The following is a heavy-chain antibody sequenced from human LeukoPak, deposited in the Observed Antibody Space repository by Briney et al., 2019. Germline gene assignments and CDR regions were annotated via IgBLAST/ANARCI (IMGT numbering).Heavy chain of an antibody. V-gene: IGHV3-7*01. CDR1: GFTFSSYW. CDR2: IKQDGSEK. CDR3: AREDIAVAGTHYYYYYMDV. J-gene: IGHJ6*03. Sequence: GGSLRLSCAASGFTFSSYWMSWVRQAPGKGLEWVTNIKQDGSEKYYVDSVKGRFTISRDNAKNSLYLQMNSLRAEDTAVYYCAREDIAVAGTHYYYYYMDVWGKGTTVTVSS. D-gene: IGHD6-19*01.